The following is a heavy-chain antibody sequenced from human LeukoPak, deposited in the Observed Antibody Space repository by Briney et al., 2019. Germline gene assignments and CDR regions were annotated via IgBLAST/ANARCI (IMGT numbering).Heavy chain of an antibody. CDR3: ARDLSGRFDP. CDR2: TYYRSKWYN. D-gene: IGHD3-10*01. CDR1: GDSVSSNSAA. V-gene: IGHV6-1*01. Sequence: SQTLSLTCAISGDSVSSNSAAWNWIRQSPSRGLEWLRRTYYRSKWYNDYAVSVKGRITINADTSMNHFFLQLNSATPEDTAVYYCARDLSGRFDPWGQETLVTVSS. J-gene: IGHJ5*02.